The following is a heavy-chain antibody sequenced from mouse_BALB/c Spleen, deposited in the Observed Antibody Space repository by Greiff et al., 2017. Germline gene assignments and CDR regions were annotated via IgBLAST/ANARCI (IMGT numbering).Heavy chain of an antibody. CDR2: ISSGSSTI. J-gene: IGHJ4*01. CDR1: GFTFSSFG. V-gene: IGHV5-17*02. Sequence: EVQLVESGGGLVQPGGSRKLSCAASGFTFSSFGMHWVRQAPEKGLEWVAYISSGSSTIYYADTVKGRFTISRDNPKNTLFLQMTSLRSEDTAMYYCARLFEKYYGSSYCAMDYWGQGTSVTVSS. D-gene: IGHD1-1*01. CDR3: ARLFEKYYGSSYCAMDY.